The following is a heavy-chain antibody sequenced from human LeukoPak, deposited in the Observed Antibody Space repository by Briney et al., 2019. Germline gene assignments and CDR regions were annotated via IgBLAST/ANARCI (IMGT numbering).Heavy chain of an antibody. CDR2: IIPIFGTA. V-gene: IGHV1-69*06. J-gene: IGHJ3*02. Sequence: SVKVSCKASGGTFSSYAISWVRQAPGQGLEWVGGIIPIFGTANYAQKFQGRVTITADKSTSTAYMELSSLRSEDTAVYYCAREGMTTVTTGELLGIWGQGTMVTVSS. CDR1: GGTFSSYA. D-gene: IGHD4-17*01. CDR3: AREGMTTVTTGELLGI.